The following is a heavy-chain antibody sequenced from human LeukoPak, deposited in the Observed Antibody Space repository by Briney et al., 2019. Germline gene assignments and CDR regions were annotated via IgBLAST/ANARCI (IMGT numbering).Heavy chain of an antibody. CDR1: GGTFSSYA. CDR2: IIPDIGTA. CDR3: ATDGGGGLRYQYYFPDV. J-gene: IGHJ6*04. D-gene: IGHD2/OR15-2a*01. Sequence: SVKVSCKASGGTFSSYAINWVRQAPGQGLEWMGGIIPDIGTAKYAQKFQGRVTITADKSTTTAFVEVRSLRSEDTAVYFCATDGGGGLRYQYYFPDVWGKGTTVTVSS. V-gene: IGHV1-69*06.